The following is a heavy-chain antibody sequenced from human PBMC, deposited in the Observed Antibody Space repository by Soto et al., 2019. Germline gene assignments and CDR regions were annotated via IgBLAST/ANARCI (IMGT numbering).Heavy chain of an antibody. J-gene: IGHJ4*02. CDR1: GYIFTSYG. D-gene: IGHD6-6*01. Sequence: GASVKVSCKASGYIFTSYGISWVRQAPGQGLEWMGWISPYSGNTENAQEFQGRVTLTTDTSTSTVYMELRSLGSDDTAVYYCAKDTRTRPPRYYFDYWGQGTLVTVSS. CDR2: ISPYSGNT. V-gene: IGHV1-18*04. CDR3: AKDTRTRPPRYYFDY.